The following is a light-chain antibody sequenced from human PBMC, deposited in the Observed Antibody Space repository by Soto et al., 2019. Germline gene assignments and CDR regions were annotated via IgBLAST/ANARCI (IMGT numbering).Light chain of an antibody. CDR2: DVS. V-gene: IGKV1-12*01. Sequence: DIQMTQSPSSVSASVGDTVIITCRASQDVGTSLAWFQQKPGTAPKLLIYDVSTLEREVPSRFSGTGSGTDFTFIINTLQPEDFATYYCQQANAFPTFGGGTKV. CDR1: QDVGTS. CDR3: QQANAFPT. J-gene: IGKJ4*01.